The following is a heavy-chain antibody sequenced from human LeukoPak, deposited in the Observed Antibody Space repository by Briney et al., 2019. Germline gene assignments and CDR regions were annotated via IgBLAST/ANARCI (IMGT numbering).Heavy chain of an antibody. D-gene: IGHD3-10*02. V-gene: IGHV3-66*02. CDR1: GFTVTSTY. J-gene: IGHJ4*02. Sequence: GGSLRLSCAVSGFTVTSTYMSWVRQAPGKGLKWVSVVYVDGTPYHADSVKGRFTLSRDKSRNSLYLQMDSLRAEDTAVYYCAGYVRTYPYWGRGTLVTVSS. CDR3: AGYVRTYPY. CDR2: VYVDGTP.